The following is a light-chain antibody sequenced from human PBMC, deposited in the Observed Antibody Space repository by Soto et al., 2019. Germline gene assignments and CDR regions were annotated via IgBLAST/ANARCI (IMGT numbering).Light chain of an antibody. CDR1: SSDVGGSKY. Sequence: QSALTQPASVSGSPGKSITISCTGTSSDVGGSKYVSWYQQHPDKAPKLIIFEVSNRPSGISSRFSGSKSGNTAPLTISGLQAEDEADYYCASYTSSSTAVIFGRGTKLTVL. V-gene: IGLV2-14*01. J-gene: IGLJ2*01. CDR2: EVS. CDR3: ASYTSSSTAVI.